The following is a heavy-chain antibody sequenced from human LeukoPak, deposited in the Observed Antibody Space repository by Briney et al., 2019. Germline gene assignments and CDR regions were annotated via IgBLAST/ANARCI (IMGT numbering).Heavy chain of an antibody. CDR1: GFTFSSYG. J-gene: IGHJ5*02. CDR3: ARATDPNNWFDP. V-gene: IGHV3-23*01. Sequence: GGSLRLSCAASGFTFSSYGMTWVRQAPGKGLEWVSAISGSGGTTYYADSVKGRFTISRDNSNNMLYLQMNSLRAEDTAVYYCARATDPNNWFDPWGQGTLVTVSS. CDR2: ISGSGGTT.